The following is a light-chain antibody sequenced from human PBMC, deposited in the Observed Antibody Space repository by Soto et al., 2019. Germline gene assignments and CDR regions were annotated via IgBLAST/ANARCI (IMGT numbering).Light chain of an antibody. J-gene: IGLJ1*01. Sequence: QFVLTQPASVSGSPGHSITIACTGTSSDVGAYKYVSWYQQHPGKAPKVMIYEVSNRPSGVSNRFSGSKSGNTASLTISGLQAEDEADYFCSSYSSSSTLFVFGTGTKVTVL. CDR3: SSYSSSSTLFV. CDR1: SSDVGAYKY. CDR2: EVS. V-gene: IGLV2-14*01.